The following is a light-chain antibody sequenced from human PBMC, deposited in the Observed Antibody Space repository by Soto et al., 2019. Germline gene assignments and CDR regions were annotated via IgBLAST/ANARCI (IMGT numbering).Light chain of an antibody. V-gene: IGKV3-20*01. CDR1: QSVSSNH. CDR3: LHHGILLWT. CDR2: SVS. Sequence: EKMFSDSSGRLPMHPGERATLYCRARQSVSSNHLAWYHQKPGQAPRLLIYSVSSRATGIPDRFSGSGSGTDFTLTISRLQPEDFAIYYCLHHGILLWTFGQG. J-gene: IGKJ1*01.